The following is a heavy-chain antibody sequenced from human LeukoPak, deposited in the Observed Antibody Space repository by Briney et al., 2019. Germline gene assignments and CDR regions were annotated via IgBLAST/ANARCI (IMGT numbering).Heavy chain of an antibody. CDR3: ARDGLYDYVWGSYRY. V-gene: IGHV3-66*01. CDR1: GFTFSSYG. CDR2: IYSGGST. Sequence: GGTLRLSCAASGFTFSSYGMSWVRQAPGKGLEWVSVIYSGGSTYYADSVKGRFTISRDNSKNTLYLQMNSLRAEDTAVYYCARDGLYDYVWGSYRYWGQGTLVTVSS. J-gene: IGHJ4*02. D-gene: IGHD3-16*02.